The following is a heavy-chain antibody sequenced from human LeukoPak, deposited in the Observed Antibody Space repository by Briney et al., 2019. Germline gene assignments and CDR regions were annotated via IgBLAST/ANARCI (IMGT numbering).Heavy chain of an antibody. CDR1: GFTFSSYW. D-gene: IGHD2-15*01. CDR2: IKQDGSEK. J-gene: IGHJ4*02. V-gene: IGHV3-7*04. Sequence: GGSLRLSCAASGFTFSSYWMSWVRQAPGKGLEWVANIKQDGSEKYYVDSVKGRFTISRDNAKNSLYLQMNSLRAEDTAVYYCARGTLYCSGGSCSFDYWGQGTLVTVSS. CDR3: ARGTLYCSGGSCSFDY.